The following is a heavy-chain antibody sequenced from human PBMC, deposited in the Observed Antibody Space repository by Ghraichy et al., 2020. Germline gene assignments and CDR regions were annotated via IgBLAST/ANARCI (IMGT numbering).Heavy chain of an antibody. Sequence: SETLSLTCAVYGGSFSGYYWRWIRQPPGKGLEWIGEMNHSGSANYNPSLKSRVAISVDTSRNQFSLKLNSVTAADTAVYYCAREKHCSGGSCYYYYGMDVCGQGTTVTVSS. CDR3: AREKHCSGGSCYYYYGMDV. D-gene: IGHD2-15*01. CDR1: GGSFSGYY. CDR2: MNHSGSA. V-gene: IGHV4-34*01. J-gene: IGHJ6*02.